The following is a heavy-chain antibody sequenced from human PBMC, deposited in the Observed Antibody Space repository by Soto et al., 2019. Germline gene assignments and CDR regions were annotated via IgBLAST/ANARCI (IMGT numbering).Heavy chain of an antibody. CDR3: ARDQCSGGSCYSGLYVY. V-gene: IGHV1-69*01. CDR2: IIPIFGTA. J-gene: IGHJ4*02. CDR1: GGTFSSYA. D-gene: IGHD2-15*01. Sequence: QVQLVQSGAEVKKPGSSVKVSCKASGGTFSSYAISWVRQAPGQGLEWMGGIIPIFGTANYAQKFQGRVTITAHESTSTAYMELSSPRSEDTAVYYCARDQCSGGSCYSGLYVYWGQGTLVTVSS.